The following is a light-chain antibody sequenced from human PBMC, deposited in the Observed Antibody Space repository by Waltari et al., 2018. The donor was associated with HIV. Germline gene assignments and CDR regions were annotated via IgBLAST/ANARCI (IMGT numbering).Light chain of an antibody. CDR1: TSNIENNY. J-gene: IGLJ2*01. CDR2: ENN. V-gene: IGLV1-51*02. CDR3: GSWDSSLNVVL. Sequence: QSLFTQPPSVSAAPGQKVSISCSGSTSNIENNYVSWYQKLPGAAPKLLIFENNKRPSGIPDRFSGSKSGTSATLGITGLQTGDEADYYCGSWDSSLNVVLFGGGTKLTVL.